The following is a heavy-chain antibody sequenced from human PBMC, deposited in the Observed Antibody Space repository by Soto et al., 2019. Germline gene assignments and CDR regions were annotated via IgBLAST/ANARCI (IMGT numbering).Heavy chain of an antibody. CDR3: AKSPPAVAGYFDY. CDR1: GFTFSSYS. D-gene: IGHD6-19*01. J-gene: IGHJ4*02. V-gene: IGHV3-48*01. Sequence: PGGSLRLSCAASGFTFSSYSMNWVRQAPGKGLEWISYISSSSSTMYYADSVRGRFTISRDNSNNTLYLQMNSLRAEDTAVYYCAKSPPAVAGYFDYWGQGTLVTVSS. CDR2: ISSSSSTM.